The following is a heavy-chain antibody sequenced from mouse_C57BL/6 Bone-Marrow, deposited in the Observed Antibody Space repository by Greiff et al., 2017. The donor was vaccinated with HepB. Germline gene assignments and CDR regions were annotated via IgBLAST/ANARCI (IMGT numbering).Heavy chain of an antibody. V-gene: IGHV1-18*01. D-gene: IGHD2-5*01. Sequence: VQLQQSGPELVKPGASVKIPCKASGYTFTDYNMDWVKQSHGKSLEWIGDINPNNGGTIYNQKFKGKATLTVDKSSSTAYMELRSLTSEDTAVYYCARCYSNYLYYFDYWGQGTTLTVSS. CDR3: ARCYSNYLYYFDY. J-gene: IGHJ2*01. CDR2: INPNNGGT. CDR1: GYTFTDYN.